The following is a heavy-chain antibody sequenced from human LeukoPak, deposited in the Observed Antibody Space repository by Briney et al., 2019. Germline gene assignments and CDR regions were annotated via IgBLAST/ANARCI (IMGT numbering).Heavy chain of an antibody. CDR1: GGSFSGYY. CDR2: INHSGST. Sequence: SETLSLTCAVYGGSFSGYYLSWIRQPPGKGLEWIGEINHSGSTNYNPSLKSRVTISVDTSKNQFSLQLSSVTAADTAVYYCARGPPGYYDSSGYPPIRYWGQGTLVTVSS. V-gene: IGHV4-34*01. CDR3: ARGPPGYYDSSGYPPIRY. D-gene: IGHD3-22*01. J-gene: IGHJ4*02.